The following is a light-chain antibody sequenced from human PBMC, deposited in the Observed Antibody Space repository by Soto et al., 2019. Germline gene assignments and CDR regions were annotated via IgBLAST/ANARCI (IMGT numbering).Light chain of an antibody. J-gene: IGLJ2*01. CDR1: SSDVGNYNY. Sequence: QSALTQPASVSGYPGQSITISCTGTSSDVGNYNYVSWYQQHPGKAPKLMIYDVSNRPSGVSSHFSGSKSGNTASLTISGLQAEDEADYYCSSYTSNRIPIFGGGTKLTVL. CDR2: DVS. V-gene: IGLV2-14*01. CDR3: SSYTSNRIPI.